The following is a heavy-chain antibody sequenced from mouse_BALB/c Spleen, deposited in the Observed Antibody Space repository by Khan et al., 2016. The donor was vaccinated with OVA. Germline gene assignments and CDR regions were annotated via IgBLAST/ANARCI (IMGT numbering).Heavy chain of an antibody. J-gene: IGHJ3*01. CDR1: GFTFSTYT. V-gene: IGHV5-9*03. D-gene: IGHD2-1*01. CDR3: ARSIYGTFAY. Sequence: EVELVESGGGLVKPGGSLKLSCAASGFTFSTYTISWVRQTPERRLEWVATISSGGDNTFYPDSLRGRFTISRDNAKNNLYLHMSSLRSEDTALYYCARSIYGTFAYWGQGTLVTVSA. CDR2: ISSGGDNT.